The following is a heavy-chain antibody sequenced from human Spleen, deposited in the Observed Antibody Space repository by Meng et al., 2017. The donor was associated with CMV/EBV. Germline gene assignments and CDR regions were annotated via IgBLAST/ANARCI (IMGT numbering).Heavy chain of an antibody. J-gene: IGHJ4*02. CDR3: ARGAGYTGNNRGLY. Sequence: GESLKISCAASGFTVSTNYMSWVRQAPGKGLECVSVIYSGGSTYYADSVKGRFTISRDNANNSVHLQMNSLRAEDTAIYYCARGAGYTGNNRGLYWGQGALVTVSS. V-gene: IGHV3-53*01. D-gene: IGHD5-12*01. CDR1: GFTVSTNY. CDR2: IYSGGST.